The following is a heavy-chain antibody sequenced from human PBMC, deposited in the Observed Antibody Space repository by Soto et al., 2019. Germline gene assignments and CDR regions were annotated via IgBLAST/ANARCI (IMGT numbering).Heavy chain of an antibody. CDR2: IFQSGST. J-gene: IGHJ5*02. Sequence: PSETLSLTCGVSGGTIRSPDWWTWVRQPPGKGLEWIGEIFQSGSTNYTPSLESRVTISVDKSKNQFSLTLTSVTAADTAVYFCARGRGRYSSGWSWFDPWRQRILVTVSS. D-gene: IGHD6-19*01. V-gene: IGHV4-4*02. CDR1: GGTIRSPDW. CDR3: ARGRGRYSSGWSWFDP.